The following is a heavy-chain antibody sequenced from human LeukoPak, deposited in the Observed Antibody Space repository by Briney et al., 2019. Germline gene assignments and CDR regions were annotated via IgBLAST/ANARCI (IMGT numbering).Heavy chain of an antibody. J-gene: IGHJ4*02. CDR1: GGSFSGYY. D-gene: IGHD3-22*01. Sequence: KTSETLSLTCAVYGGSFSGYYWSWIRQPPGKGLEWIGEINHSGSTNYNPSLKSRVTMSVDTSKNQFSLKLSSVTAADTAVYYCAREEWYYDSSGYTLFDYWGQGTLVTVSS. CDR3: AREEWYYDSSGYTLFDY. CDR2: INHSGST. V-gene: IGHV4-34*01.